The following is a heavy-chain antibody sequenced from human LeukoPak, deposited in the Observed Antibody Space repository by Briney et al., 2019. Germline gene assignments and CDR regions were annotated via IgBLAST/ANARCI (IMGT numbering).Heavy chain of an antibody. CDR1: GFNFRSYA. CDR2: ISGSGDIT. J-gene: IGHJ5*01. Sequence: GGSLRLSCAASGFNFRSYAMSWVRQAPGKGREWVSGISGSGDITNYADSVRGRFAISRDNSKNTVFLQMNSLRADDTAIYYCAKELRFLEWPQYNGWFDSWGQGILVSVST. V-gene: IGHV3-23*01. CDR3: AKELRFLEWPQYNGWFDS. D-gene: IGHD3-3*01.